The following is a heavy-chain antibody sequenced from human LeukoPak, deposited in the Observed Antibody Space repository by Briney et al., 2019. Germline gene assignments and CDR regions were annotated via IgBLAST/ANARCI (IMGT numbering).Heavy chain of an antibody. CDR1: GFTFSSYG. D-gene: IGHD6-19*01. V-gene: IGHV3-30*18. CDR3: AKAKGKSSGWYVALFYYYGMDV. J-gene: IGHJ6*02. Sequence: GRSLRLSCAASGFTFSSYGMHWVRQAPGKGLEWVAVISYDGSNKYYADSVKGRFTISRDNSKNTLYLQMNSLRAEDTAVYYCAKAKGKSSGWYVALFYYYGMDVWGQGTTVTVSS. CDR2: ISYDGSNK.